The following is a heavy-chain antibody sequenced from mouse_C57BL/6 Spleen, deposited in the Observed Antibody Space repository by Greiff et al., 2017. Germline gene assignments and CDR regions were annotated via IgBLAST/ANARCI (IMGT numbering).Heavy chain of an antibody. J-gene: IGHJ4*01. V-gene: IGHV1-55*01. CDR3: ARWNYDYEAGAMDY. D-gene: IGHD2-4*01. CDR2: IYPGSGST. Sequence: QVQLQQPGAELVKPGASVKMSCKASGYTFTSYWITWVKQRPGQGLEWIGDIYPGSGSTNYNEKFKSKATLTVDTSSSTAYMQLSSLTSEDSAGYYCARWNYDYEAGAMDYWGQGTSVTVSS. CDR1: GYTFTSYW.